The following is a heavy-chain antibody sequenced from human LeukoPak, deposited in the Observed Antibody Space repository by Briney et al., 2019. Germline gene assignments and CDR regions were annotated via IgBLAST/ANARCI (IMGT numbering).Heavy chain of an antibody. D-gene: IGHD3-22*01. J-gene: IGHJ4*02. V-gene: IGHV3-7*01. CDR3: ARDTHSFDSSAPR. CDR2: IKQDGSEK. CDR1: GFTFSSYW. Sequence: GGSLRLSCAASGFTFSSYWMSWVRQAPGKGLEWVANIKQDGSEKYYVDSVRGRFTISRDNTKNSLYLQMNSLRAEDTAVYYCARDTHSFDSSAPRWGQGTLVTVSS.